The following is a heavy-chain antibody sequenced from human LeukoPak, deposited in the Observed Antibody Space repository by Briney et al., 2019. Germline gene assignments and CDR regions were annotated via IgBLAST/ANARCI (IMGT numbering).Heavy chain of an antibody. J-gene: IGHJ1*01. V-gene: IGHV4-59*01. Sequence: AETLSLTCTVSSDSISSSYWSWIRQPPGKGLEGVGYIYYSGSTNYNPSLKSRVAISVDTPKNQFSLKLNSVTAADTAVYYCARGYCSSTSCFQYFHHWGQGTLVTVSS. CDR3: ARGYCSSTSCFQYFHH. D-gene: IGHD2-2*01. CDR1: SDSISSSY. CDR2: IYYSGST.